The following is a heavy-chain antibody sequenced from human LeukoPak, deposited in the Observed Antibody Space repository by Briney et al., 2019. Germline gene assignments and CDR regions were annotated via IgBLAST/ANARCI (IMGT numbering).Heavy chain of an antibody. J-gene: IGHJ6*03. CDR2: LRGDVYDDTT. V-gene: IGHV3-49*04. CDR1: GFPYGDLA. D-gene: IGHD3-10*02. CDR3: TTCEYVRIAFYYMDV. Sequence: PGRPLRHSCAVSGFPYGDLAMIYAGHATGKGLEWMVFLRGDVYDDTTAYDASVIGRCVISRDDSKSIDYLQMNSLITEDTAVYYCTTCEYVRIAFYYMDVWGKGTTVTVSS.